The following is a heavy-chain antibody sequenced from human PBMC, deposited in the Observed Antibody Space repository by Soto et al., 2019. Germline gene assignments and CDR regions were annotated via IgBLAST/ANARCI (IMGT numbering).Heavy chain of an antibody. CDR1: GFTFSAYW. D-gene: IGHD6-19*01. Sequence: GGSLRLSCAVSGFTFSAYWMNWVRQAPGKGLEWVANIKPDGGEQYYVASVRGRFTISRDNAKNSVYQQMNSLRPEDTAVYYCARLDAIAVTGKPQDYWGQGILVTVSS. CDR3: ARLDAIAVTGKPQDY. V-gene: IGHV3-7*05. J-gene: IGHJ4*02. CDR2: IKPDGGEQ.